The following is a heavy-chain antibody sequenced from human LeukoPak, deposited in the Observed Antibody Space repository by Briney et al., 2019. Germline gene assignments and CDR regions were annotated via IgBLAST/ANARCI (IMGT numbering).Heavy chain of an antibody. D-gene: IGHD3-22*01. CDR3: ARDQGDYYDSSGYLDY. V-gene: IGHV1-46*01. CDR2: INPSGGST. Sequence: ASVKVSCKASGYTFTSYYMHWVRQAPGQGLEWMGIINPSGGSTSYAQKFQGRVTMTRDTSTSTVYMELSSLGSEDTAVYYCARDQGDYYDSSGYLDYWGQGTLVTVSS. J-gene: IGHJ4*02. CDR1: GYTFTSYY.